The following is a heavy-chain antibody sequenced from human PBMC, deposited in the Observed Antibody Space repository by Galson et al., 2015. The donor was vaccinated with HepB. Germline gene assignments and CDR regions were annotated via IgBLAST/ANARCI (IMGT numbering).Heavy chain of an antibody. V-gene: IGHV3-74*01. CDR2: INSDGSST. CDR1: GFTFSSYW. Sequence: SLRLSCAASGFTFSSYWMHWVRQAPGKGLVWVSRINSDGSSTSYADSVKGQFTISRDNAKNTLYLQMNSLRAEDTAVYYCARVLTSLKTAAGTFWFDPWGQETLVTVSS. J-gene: IGHJ5*02. CDR3: ARVLTSLKTAAGTFWFDP. D-gene: IGHD6-13*01.